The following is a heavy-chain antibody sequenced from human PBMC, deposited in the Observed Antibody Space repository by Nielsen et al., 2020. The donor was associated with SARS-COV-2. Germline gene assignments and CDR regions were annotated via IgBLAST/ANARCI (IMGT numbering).Heavy chain of an antibody. V-gene: IGHV1-46*01. CDR1: GYTFTSYY. J-gene: IGHJ4*02. D-gene: IGHD6-19*01. CDR3: ATQTVADFDY. CDR2: INPSGGST. Sequence: ASVKVSCKASGYTFTSYYMHWVRQAPGQGLEWMGIINPSGGSTSYAQKFQGRVTMTEDTSTDTAYMELSSLRSEDTAVYYCATQTVADFDYWGQGTLVTVSS.